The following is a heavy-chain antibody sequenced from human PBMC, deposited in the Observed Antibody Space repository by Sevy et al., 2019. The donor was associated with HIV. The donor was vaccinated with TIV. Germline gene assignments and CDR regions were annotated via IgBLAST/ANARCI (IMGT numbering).Heavy chain of an antibody. J-gene: IGHJ6*02. D-gene: IGHD6-13*01. Sequence: ASVKVSCKASGGTFSSYAISWVRQAPGQGLEWMGGIIPIFGTANYAQKFQGRVTITADESTSTAYMELSSLRSEDTAVYYGARGVDHSSPPLYGMDVWGQGTTVTVSS. CDR1: GGTFSSYA. V-gene: IGHV1-69*13. CDR3: ARGVDHSSPPLYGMDV. CDR2: IIPIFGTA.